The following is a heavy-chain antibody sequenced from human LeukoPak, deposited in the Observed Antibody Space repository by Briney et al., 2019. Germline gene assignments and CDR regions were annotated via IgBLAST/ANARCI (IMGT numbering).Heavy chain of an antibody. D-gene: IGHD2-2*01. CDR1: GGTFSSYA. V-gene: IGHV1-69*05. J-gene: IGHJ4*02. Sequence: GASVTVSCKASGGTFSSYAISWVRQAPGQGLEWMGGIIPIFGTANYAQKFQGRVTITTDESTSTAYMELSSLRSEDTAVYYCARDRGSCSSTSCYYFDYWGQGTLVTVSS. CDR3: ARDRGSCSSTSCYYFDY. CDR2: IIPIFGTA.